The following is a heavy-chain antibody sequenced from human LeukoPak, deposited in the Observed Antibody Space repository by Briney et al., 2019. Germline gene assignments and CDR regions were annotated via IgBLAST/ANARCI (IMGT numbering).Heavy chain of an antibody. CDR3: ARGYLWFGPPSPSNWFDP. V-gene: IGHV4-34*01. D-gene: IGHD3-10*01. CDR1: GGSFSGYY. Sequence: SETLSLTCAVYGGSFSGYYWSWIRQPPGKGLEWIGEINHSGSTNYNPSLKSRVTISVDTSKNQFSLKLSSVTAADTAVYYCARGYLWFGPPSPSNWFDPWGQGTLVTVSS. CDR2: INHSGST. J-gene: IGHJ5*02.